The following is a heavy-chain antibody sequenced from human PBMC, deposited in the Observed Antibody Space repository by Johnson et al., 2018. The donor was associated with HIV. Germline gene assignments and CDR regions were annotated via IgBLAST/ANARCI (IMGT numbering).Heavy chain of an antibody. CDR1: GFTFDDYA. CDR3: AREVVLYSSGWYAPDAFDI. Sequence: VQLVESGGGLVQPGRSLRLSCAASGFTFDDYAIHWVRQAPGKGLEWVSGISWNSGNIGYADSVKGRFTISSDNAKNSRYLQMNSLRAEDTALYYCAREVVLYSSGWYAPDAFDIWGQGTMVTVSS. J-gene: IGHJ3*02. D-gene: IGHD6-19*01. CDR2: ISWNSGNI. V-gene: IGHV3-9*01.